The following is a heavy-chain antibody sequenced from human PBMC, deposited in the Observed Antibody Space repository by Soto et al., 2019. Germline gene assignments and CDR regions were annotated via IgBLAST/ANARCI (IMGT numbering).Heavy chain of an antibody. Sequence: EVQLLESGGGLVQPGGSLRLSCAASGFTFSSYAMSWVRQAPGKGLEWVSAISGGRGSTHYADSVKGRFTISRDTSKNTLYLQKNSLRAADTGVYYWAKKGAVGATYFFDYWGQGGLVTVSS. CDR3: AKKGAVGATYFFDY. J-gene: IGHJ4*02. D-gene: IGHD1-26*01. CDR1: GFTFSSYA. V-gene: IGHV3-23*01. CDR2: ISGGRGST.